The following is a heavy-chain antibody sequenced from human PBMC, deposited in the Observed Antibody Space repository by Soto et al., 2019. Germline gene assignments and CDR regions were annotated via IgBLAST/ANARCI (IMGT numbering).Heavy chain of an antibody. CDR3: ARATKHYYYYYYRDV. Sequence: GGALRLSCAASGFTFRSYSMKWVRPAPGKGGGGGSSLSSSNSFKYYADSVKGRITISRDKAKNTLYLQMKSPRAEGTAVYYFARATKHYYYYYYRDVWGKGTTVTVSS. J-gene: IGHJ6*03. V-gene: IGHV3-21*01. CDR1: GFTFRSYS. CDR2: LSSSNSFK.